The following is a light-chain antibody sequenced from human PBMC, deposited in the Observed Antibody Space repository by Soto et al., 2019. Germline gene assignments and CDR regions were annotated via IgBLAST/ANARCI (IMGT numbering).Light chain of an antibody. V-gene: IGKV3-20*01. CDR1: QSVSSSY. J-gene: IGKJ2*01. CDR2: GAS. CDR3: QQYGSSYT. Sequence: EIVLTQSPGTLSLSPGERATLSCRASQSVSSSYLAWYQQKPGQAPRLLIYGASSRATVIPDRFSGSGSGTDFTLTISRLEPEDFAVYYCQQYGSSYTFGQGTKREIK.